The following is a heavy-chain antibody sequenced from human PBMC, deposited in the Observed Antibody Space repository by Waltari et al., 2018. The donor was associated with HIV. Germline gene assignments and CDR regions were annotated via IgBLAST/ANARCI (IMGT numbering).Heavy chain of an antibody. D-gene: IGHD7-27*01. Sequence: EVQLVESGGGLVKPGGSLSLSCAASGFSFSSYSMNWVRQAPGKGLEWVSSISTSSLYIYYAESVKGRFTISRDNAKNSLYLQMNSLRVEDTAVYFCARDPRWTGASDYWGQGTLVTVSS. CDR1: GFSFSSYS. J-gene: IGHJ4*02. CDR2: ISTSSLYI. V-gene: IGHV3-21*01. CDR3: ARDPRWTGASDY.